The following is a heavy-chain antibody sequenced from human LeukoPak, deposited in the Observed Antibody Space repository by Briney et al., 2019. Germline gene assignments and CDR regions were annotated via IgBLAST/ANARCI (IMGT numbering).Heavy chain of an antibody. CDR2: IYYSGTT. CDR1: GDSISSGGQY. J-gene: IGHJ5*02. V-gene: IGHV4-31*03. D-gene: IGHD6-6*01. CDR3: AREGGNIAARQGYWFDP. Sequence: SQTLSLTCNVSGDSISSGGQYWSWIRQLPGKGLEWIGYIYYSGTTYFNPSLKSRVSMSVDTSKSQFSLNLSSVTAADTAVYYCAREGGNIAARQGYWFDPWGQGTLVTVSS.